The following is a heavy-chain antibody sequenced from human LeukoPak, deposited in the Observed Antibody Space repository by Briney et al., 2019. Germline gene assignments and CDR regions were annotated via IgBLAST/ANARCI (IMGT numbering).Heavy chain of an antibody. Sequence: SETLSLTCTVSGDSITSSSYYWGWIRQPPGKGLEWIGSIYYSGSTYYNPSLKSRVTISVDTSKNQFSLKLSSVTAADTAVYYCAGRHYDILTGYYSPFDYWGQGTLVTVSS. V-gene: IGHV4-39*01. CDR1: GDSITSSSYY. CDR3: AGRHYDILTGYYSPFDY. J-gene: IGHJ4*02. D-gene: IGHD3-9*01. CDR2: IYYSGST.